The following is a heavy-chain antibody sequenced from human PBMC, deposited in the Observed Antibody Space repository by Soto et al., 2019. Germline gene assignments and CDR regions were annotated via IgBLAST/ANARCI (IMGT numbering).Heavy chain of an antibody. Sequence: EVQLLESGGGFLQPGGSLRLSCAASGFTFSNYAMSWVRQAPGKGLEWVSAITAYGDSTHYADSVKGRFTMSRDSPNDSLYLQMDSPRAEDTAVYSCAKDPLWYDSDWDPPPGFDPWGQGTLVTVSS. CDR2: ITAYGDST. D-gene: IGHD6-19*01. CDR3: AKDPLWYDSDWDPPPGFDP. J-gene: IGHJ5*02. CDR1: GFTFSNYA. V-gene: IGHV3-23*01.